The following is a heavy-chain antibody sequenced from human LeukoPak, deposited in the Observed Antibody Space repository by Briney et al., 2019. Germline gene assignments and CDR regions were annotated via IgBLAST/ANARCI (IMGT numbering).Heavy chain of an antibody. V-gene: IGHV1-18*01. Sequence: GASVKVSCKASGYTFTSYGISWVRQAPGQGLEWMGWISAYNGNTNYAQKLQGRVTMTTDTSTSTAYMELRSLRSDDTAVYYCARGGYSSGWYMIAELGGYNWFDPWGQGTLVTVSS. J-gene: IGHJ5*02. CDR3: ARGGYSSGWYMIAELGGYNWFDP. CDR2: ISAYNGNT. CDR1: GYTFTSYG. D-gene: IGHD6-19*01.